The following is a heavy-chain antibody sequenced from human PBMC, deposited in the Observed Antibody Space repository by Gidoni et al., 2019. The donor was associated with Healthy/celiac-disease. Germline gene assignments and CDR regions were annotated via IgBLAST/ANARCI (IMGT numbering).Heavy chain of an antibody. V-gene: IGHV3-33*01. CDR3: ARSSLVYYYGMDV. J-gene: IGHJ6*02. CDR1: GFTFSSYG. Sequence: QVQLVESGGGVVQPGRSLRLSCAASGFTFSSYGMHWVRQAPGKGLEWVAVIWYDGSNKYYADSVKGRFTISRDNSKNTLYLQMNSLRAEDTAVYYCARSSLVYYYGMDVWGQGTTVTVSS. CDR2: IWYDGSNK. D-gene: IGHD6-6*01.